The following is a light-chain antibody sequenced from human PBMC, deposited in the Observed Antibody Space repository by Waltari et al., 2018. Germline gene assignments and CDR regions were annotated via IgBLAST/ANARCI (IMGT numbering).Light chain of an antibody. Sequence: DIVMTQSPDSLAVSLGERATLSCKSSQSVLYSPDNKNYLAWYQQKPGQPPKLLIYWASTRESGVPDRFSGSGSETDFTLTISSLQAEDVAVYYCQEYFSAPYTFGQGTKLEI. V-gene: IGKV4-1*01. CDR1: QSVLYSPDNKNY. J-gene: IGKJ2*01. CDR2: WAS. CDR3: QEYFSAPYT.